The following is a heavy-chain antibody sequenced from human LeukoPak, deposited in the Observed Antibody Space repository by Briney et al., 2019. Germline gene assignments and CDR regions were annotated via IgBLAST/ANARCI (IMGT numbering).Heavy chain of an antibody. CDR1: GGSISSGGYY. Sequence: PSETLSLTCTVSGGSISSGGYYWSWIRQHPGKGLEWIGYIYYSGSTYYNPSLKSRVTISVDTSKNQFSLKLSSVTAADTAVYYCARHRGQWLTDGFDYWGQGTLVTVSS. V-gene: IGHV4-31*03. CDR2: IYYSGST. D-gene: IGHD5-12*01. J-gene: IGHJ4*02. CDR3: ARHRGQWLTDGFDY.